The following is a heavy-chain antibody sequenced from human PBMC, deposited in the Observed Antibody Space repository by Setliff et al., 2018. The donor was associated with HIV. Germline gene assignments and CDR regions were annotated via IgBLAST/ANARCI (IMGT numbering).Heavy chain of an antibody. CDR1: GYTLTEVS. Sequence: RASVKVSCKISGYTLTEVSMHWVRQAPGKGLEWMGWISAYNGNTNYAQKFQERVTMTTDTSSTTAYMELRSLRSDDTAVYYCARDRRFAGTYHFDSWGQGTLVTVSS. J-gene: IGHJ4*02. D-gene: IGHD1-26*01. V-gene: IGHV1-18*01. CDR3: ARDRRFAGTYHFDS. CDR2: ISAYNGNT.